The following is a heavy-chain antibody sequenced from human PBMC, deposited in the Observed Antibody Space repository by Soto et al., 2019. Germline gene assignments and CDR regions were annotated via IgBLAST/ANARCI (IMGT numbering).Heavy chain of an antibody. Sequence: EVQLVESGGGLVQPGGSLRLSCAASGFTFSSYAMHWVRQAPGKGLEYVSAISSYGGSTYYANSVKGRFTISRDNSKNTLYLEMGGLRAEDMAVYYCARDPDSSGYYYVDYWGQGTLVTVSS. CDR2: ISSYGGST. D-gene: IGHD3-22*01. CDR3: ARDPDSSGYYYVDY. CDR1: GFTFSSYA. V-gene: IGHV3-64*01. J-gene: IGHJ4*02.